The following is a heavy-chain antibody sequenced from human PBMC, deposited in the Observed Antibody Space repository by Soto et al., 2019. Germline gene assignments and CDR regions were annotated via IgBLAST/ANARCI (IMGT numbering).Heavy chain of an antibody. Sequence: EVQLVESGGGLVKPGGSLRLSCAASGFTFSSYSMNWVRQAPGKGLEWVSSISSGSDYIFYADSVKGRFTISRDNAKDSLCLQMNSLAAGDPAVYYCARSPVGDAFNVWGQGTVVTVSS. V-gene: IGHV3-21*01. CDR3: ARSPVGDAFNV. J-gene: IGHJ3*01. CDR2: ISSGSDYI. CDR1: GFTFSSYS.